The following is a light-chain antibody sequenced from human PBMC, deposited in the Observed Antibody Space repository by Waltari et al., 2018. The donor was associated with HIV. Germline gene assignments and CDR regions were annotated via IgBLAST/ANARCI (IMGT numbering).Light chain of an antibody. CDR3: HVRDTISDHVV. V-gene: IGLV3-21*04. J-gene: IGLJ2*01. Sequence: SYVLIQPPSVSVAPGKTAKITCVGNNIGNKSVNSYQQKPDQAPVLVIDYKADRPSGIPVRFSGSNSGNTATLTINRVEAGDEADYYCHVRDTISDHVVFGGGSKLTVL. CDR1: NIGNKS. CDR2: YKA.